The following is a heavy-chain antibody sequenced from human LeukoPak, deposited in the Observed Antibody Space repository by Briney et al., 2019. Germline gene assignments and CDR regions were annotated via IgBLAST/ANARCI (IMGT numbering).Heavy chain of an antibody. D-gene: IGHD3-10*01. CDR3: AKDRSGYGSGSYSFDY. CDR1: GFTISSYG. V-gene: IGHV3-30*18. Sequence: GGSLRLSCAASGFTISSYGMHWVRQAPGKGLEWVAVISYDGSNKYYADSVKGRFTISRDNSKNTLYLQMNSLRVEDTAVYYCAKDRSGYGSGSYSFDYWGQGTLVTVSS. CDR2: ISYDGSNK. J-gene: IGHJ4*02.